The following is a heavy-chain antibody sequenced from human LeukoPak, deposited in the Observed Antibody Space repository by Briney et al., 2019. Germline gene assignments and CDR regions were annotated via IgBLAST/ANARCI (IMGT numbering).Heavy chain of an antibody. D-gene: IGHD3-22*01. J-gene: IGHJ3*02. Sequence: GRSLRLSCAASGFTFSSYGMHWVRQAPGKGLEWVAVISYDGSNKYYADSVKGRFTISRDNSKNTLYLQMNSLRAEDTAVYYCAKDLSSGYLIDAFDIWGQGTMVTVSS. CDR1: GFTFSSYG. CDR3: AKDLSSGYLIDAFDI. CDR2: ISYDGSNK. V-gene: IGHV3-30*18.